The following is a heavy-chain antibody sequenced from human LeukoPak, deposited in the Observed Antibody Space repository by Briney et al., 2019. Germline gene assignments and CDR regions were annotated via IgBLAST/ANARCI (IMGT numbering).Heavy chain of an antibody. CDR1: GFTFSSYA. V-gene: IGHV3-30-3*01. D-gene: IGHD3-9*01. CDR3: AREGRDYYDILTGYYRGPLGY. CDR2: ISYDGSNK. J-gene: IGHJ4*02. Sequence: GGSLRLSCAASGFTFSSYAMHWVRQAPGKGLEWVAVISYDGSNKYYADSVKGRFTISRDNSKNTLYLQMNSLRAEDTAVYYCAREGRDYYDILTGYYRGPLGYWGQGTLVTVSS.